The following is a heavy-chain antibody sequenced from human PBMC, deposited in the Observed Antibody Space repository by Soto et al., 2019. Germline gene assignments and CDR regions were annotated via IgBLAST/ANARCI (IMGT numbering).Heavy chain of an antibody. Sequence: GSFSGYYLSWIHQPPGRGLEWIGGISTRGSTNYNPSLKSRVTISVDTSKKQFSLKLSSVTAADTAVYYCARGVGTMVRGVIRGMDVWGQGTTVTVSS. CDR1: GSFSGYY. CDR3: ARGVGTMVRGVIRGMDV. D-gene: IGHD3-10*01. J-gene: IGHJ6*02. V-gene: IGHV4-34*01. CDR2: ISTRGST.